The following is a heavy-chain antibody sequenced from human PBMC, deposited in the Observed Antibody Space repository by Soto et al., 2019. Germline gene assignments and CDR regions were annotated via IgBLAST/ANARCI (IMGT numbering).Heavy chain of an antibody. D-gene: IGHD3-9*01. Sequence: GGSLRLSCAASGFTFSSYGMHWVRQAPGKGLEWVAVIWYDGSNKYYADSVKGRFTISRDNSKNTLYLQMNSLRAEDTAVYYCAREYDILTGPPQAFDYTGQSTLVTVSS. CDR1: GFTFSSYG. CDR2: IWYDGSNK. V-gene: IGHV3-33*01. CDR3: AREYDILTGPPQAFDY. J-gene: IGHJ4*02.